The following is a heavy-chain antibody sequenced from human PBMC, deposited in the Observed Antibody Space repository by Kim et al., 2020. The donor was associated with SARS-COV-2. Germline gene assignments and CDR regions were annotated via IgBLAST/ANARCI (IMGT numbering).Heavy chain of an antibody. V-gene: IGHV4-39*01. Sequence: SETLSLICTVSGDSMNTNRYYWAWIRQAPGKGLEYIGRVFYSGTTNYNPSLKSRVTISVDTSKNQFSLRLTSVTAADTALYYCSRQEATAACFDPWGQG. D-gene: IGHD6-13*01. J-gene: IGHJ5*02. CDR3: SRQEATAACFDP. CDR1: GDSMNTNRYY. CDR2: VFYSGTT.